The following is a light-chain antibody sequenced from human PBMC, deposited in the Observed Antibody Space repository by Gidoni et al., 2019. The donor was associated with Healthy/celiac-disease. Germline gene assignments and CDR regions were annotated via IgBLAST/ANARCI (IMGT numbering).Light chain of an antibody. CDR2: DAS. CDR3: QQSSNWPYT. J-gene: IGKJ2*01. Sequence: DIVLTQSPATLSLSPGERATLSCRASQSVSSYLAWYQQKPGQAPRLLIYDASNRATGIPARFSGSGSGTDFTLTISSLEPEDCAVYYCQQSSNWPYTFGQGTKLEIK. V-gene: IGKV3-11*01. CDR1: QSVSSY.